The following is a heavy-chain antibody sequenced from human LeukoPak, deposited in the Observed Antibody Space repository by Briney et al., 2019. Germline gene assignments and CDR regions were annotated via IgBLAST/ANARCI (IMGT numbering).Heavy chain of an antibody. CDR2: IKQDGSEN. CDR3: ARVSRGNYYFDY. J-gene: IGHJ4*02. Sequence: GGSLRLSCVASGFTFSSYWMSWVRQAPGKGLEWVANIKQDGSENYYVDSVKGRFTISRDNAKNTLYLQMNSLRAEDTAVYYCARVSRGNYYFDYWGPGTLVTVSS. CDR1: GFTFSSYW. V-gene: IGHV3-7*01.